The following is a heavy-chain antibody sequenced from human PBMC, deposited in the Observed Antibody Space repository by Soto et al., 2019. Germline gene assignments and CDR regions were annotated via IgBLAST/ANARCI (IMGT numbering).Heavy chain of an antibody. CDR2: IGTAGDT. CDR3: ARSKRGGYYSYYYMDV. Sequence: EVQLVESGGGLVQPGGSLRLSCAASGFTFSSYDMHWVRQATGKGLEWVSAIGTAGDTYYPGSVKCRFTISRENAKNSLYLQMNSLRAGDTAVYYCARSKRGGYYSYYYMDVWGKGTTVTVSS. D-gene: IGHD3-16*01. V-gene: IGHV3-13*01. CDR1: GFTFSSYD. J-gene: IGHJ6*03.